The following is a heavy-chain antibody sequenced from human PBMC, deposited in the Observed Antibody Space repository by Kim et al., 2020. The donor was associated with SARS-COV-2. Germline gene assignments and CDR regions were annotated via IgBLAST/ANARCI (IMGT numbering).Heavy chain of an antibody. CDR3: AREGGYSYGPRGGFDY. D-gene: IGHD5-18*01. J-gene: IGHJ4*02. V-gene: IGHV1-69*01. Sequence: KFQCQVTITADESTSTAYLELSSLRSEDTAVYYCAREGGYSYGPRGGFDYWGQGTLVTVSS.